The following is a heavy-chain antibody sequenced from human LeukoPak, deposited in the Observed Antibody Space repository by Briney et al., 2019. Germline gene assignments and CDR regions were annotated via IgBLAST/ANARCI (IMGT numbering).Heavy chain of an antibody. V-gene: IGHV3-20*04. J-gene: IGHJ6*03. CDR1: GFTFGNFG. Sequence: GGSLRLSCAASGFTFGNFGMSWVRQAPGKGLEWVSGINWNGGSIGYADSVKGRFTISRDNAKNSLYLQMNSLRAEDTAFYYCARTGLGHCSSTSCYTGYYYFYMDVWGKGTTVTVSS. CDR3: ARTGLGHCSSTSCYTGYYYFYMDV. CDR2: INWNGGSI. D-gene: IGHD2-2*02.